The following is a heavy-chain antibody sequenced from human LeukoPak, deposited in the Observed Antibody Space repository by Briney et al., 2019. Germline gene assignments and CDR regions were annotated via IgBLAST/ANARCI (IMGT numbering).Heavy chain of an antibody. D-gene: IGHD3-22*01. CDR2: IIPIFGTA. Sequence: SVTVSCTASGGTFSIYAISWVRQAPGQGLEWMGGIIPIFGTANYAQKFQGRVTITADESTSTAYMELSSLRSEDTAVYYCARDKGYYDSSGYYPYYFDYWGQGTLVTVSS. V-gene: IGHV1-69*13. CDR1: GGTFSIYA. J-gene: IGHJ4*02. CDR3: ARDKGYYDSSGYYPYYFDY.